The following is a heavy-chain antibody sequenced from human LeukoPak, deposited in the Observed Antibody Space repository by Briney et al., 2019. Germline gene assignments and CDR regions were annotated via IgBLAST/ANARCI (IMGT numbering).Heavy chain of an antibody. V-gene: IGHV4-59*12. Sequence: SETLSLTCTVPFGSISSYHWNWIRQSPEKGLEWIGYVHYSGSTNYNPSLKSRVTISVDTSKNQFSLKLSSVTAADTAVYYCARVRGYSYGYRPAPSYYFDYWGQGTLVTVSS. D-gene: IGHD5-18*01. CDR2: VHYSGST. J-gene: IGHJ4*02. CDR1: FGSISSYH. CDR3: ARVRGYSYGYRPAPSYYFDY.